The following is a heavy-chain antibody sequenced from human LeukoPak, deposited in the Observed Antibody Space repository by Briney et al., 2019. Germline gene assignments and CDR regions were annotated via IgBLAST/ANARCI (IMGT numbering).Heavy chain of an antibody. D-gene: IGHD3-10*01. Sequence: GGSLRLSCAASGFTFSSYSMNWVRQAPGKGLEWVSSISSSSSYIYYADSVKGRFIISRDKSRNTLYLQMNSLRVDDTAVYYCARGGSMVRGVLWGQGTLVTVSS. CDR1: GFTFSSYS. CDR2: ISSSSSYI. J-gene: IGHJ4*02. V-gene: IGHV3-21*04. CDR3: ARGGSMVRGVL.